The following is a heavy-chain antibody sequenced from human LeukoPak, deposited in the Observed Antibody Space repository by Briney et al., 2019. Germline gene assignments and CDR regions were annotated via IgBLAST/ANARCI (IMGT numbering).Heavy chain of an antibody. V-gene: IGHV4-59*08. J-gene: IGHJ4*02. D-gene: IGHD3-10*01. CDR2: IYNSGSTNSGST. CDR1: GGSISSHF. Sequence: SETLSLTCSVSGGSISSHFWSWIRQPPGKGLEWIGYIYNSGSTNSGSTNYNPSLNSRATISVDTSKNQLSLRLRSVTAADTAVYYCAGGESYYGSGSLFDYWGQGTLVTVSS. CDR3: AGGESYYGSGSLFDY.